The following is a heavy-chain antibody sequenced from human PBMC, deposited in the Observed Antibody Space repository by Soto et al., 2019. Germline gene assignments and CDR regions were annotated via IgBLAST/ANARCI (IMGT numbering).Heavy chain of an antibody. CDR1: GGSISSSSYY. CDR2: IYYSGST. J-gene: IGHJ4*02. CDR3: ARHIPPTVTTIDY. D-gene: IGHD4-17*01. Sequence: SETLSLTCTVSGGSISSSSYYWGWIRQPPGKGLEWIGSIYYSGSTYYNPSLKSRVTISVDTSKNQFSLKLSSVTAADTAVYYCARHIPPTVTTIDYWGQGTLVTVSS. V-gene: IGHV4-39*01.